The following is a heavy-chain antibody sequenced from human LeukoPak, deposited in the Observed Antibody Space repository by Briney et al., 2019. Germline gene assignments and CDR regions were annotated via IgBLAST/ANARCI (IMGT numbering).Heavy chain of an antibody. V-gene: IGHV6-1*01. J-gene: IGHJ4*02. CDR3: ARAKGRSPLFDY. Sequence: SQTLSLTCVISADSASSNSAAWNWIRQSPSRGLEWLGRTYYRSKWYNDYAVSVKGRIAINPDTSKNQFSLQLNSVTPEDTAVYYCARAKGRSPLFDYWGQGTLVTVSS. CDR1: ADSASSNSAA. D-gene: IGHD6-13*01. CDR2: TYYRSKWYN.